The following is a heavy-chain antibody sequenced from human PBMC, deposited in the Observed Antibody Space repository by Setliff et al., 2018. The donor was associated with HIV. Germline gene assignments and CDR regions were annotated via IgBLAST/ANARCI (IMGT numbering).Heavy chain of an antibody. Sequence: GGSLRLSCAASGFSLSGNFMHWVRQAPGKGLVWVSRISRDGTSTSYADSVKGRFTTSRDKNTVYLQMNGLRVDDTAVYYCTRDPSNNYFHFYMDGWGKGTTVTVSS. V-gene: IGHV3-74*01. J-gene: IGHJ6*03. CDR2: ISRDGTST. CDR3: TRDPSNNYFHFYMDG. CDR1: GFSLSGNF. D-gene: IGHD1-1*01.